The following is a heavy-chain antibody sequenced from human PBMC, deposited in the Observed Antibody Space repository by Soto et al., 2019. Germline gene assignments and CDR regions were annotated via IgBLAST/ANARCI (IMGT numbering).Heavy chain of an antibody. CDR3: ATSGAYCGGDCYGYFDY. CDR2: ISGSGGST. J-gene: IGHJ4*02. Sequence: GGSLRLSCAASGFTFSSYAMSWVRQAPGKGLEWVSAISGSGGSTYYADSVKGRFTISRDNSKNTLYLQMNSLRAEDTAVYYCATSGAYCGGDCYGYFDYWGQGTLVTVSS. V-gene: IGHV3-23*01. CDR1: GFTFSSYA. D-gene: IGHD2-21*01.